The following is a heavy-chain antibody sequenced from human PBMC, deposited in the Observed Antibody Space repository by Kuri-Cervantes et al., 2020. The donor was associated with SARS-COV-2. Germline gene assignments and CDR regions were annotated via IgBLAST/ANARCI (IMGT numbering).Heavy chain of an antibody. J-gene: IGHJ4*02. V-gene: IGHV3-73*01. CDR2: VRGKANNYAT. Sequence: GESLKISCAASGFTFSSYSMNWVRQAPGKGLEWVGRVRGKANNYATAYAASVKGRFTISRDDLKNTAFLQMNSLKTEDTAVYYCTTLIDYWGQGARGTVSS. CDR3: TTLIDY. CDR1: GFTFSSYS.